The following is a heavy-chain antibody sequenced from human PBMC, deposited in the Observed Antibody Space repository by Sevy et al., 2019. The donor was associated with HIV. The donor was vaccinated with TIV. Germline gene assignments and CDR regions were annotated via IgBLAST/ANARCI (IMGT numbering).Heavy chain of an antibody. D-gene: IGHD3-10*01. CDR2: VYTSGDP. Sequence: SETLSLTCTVSGGSISSGRYYWSWIRQPAGKGLEWIGRVYTSGDPNYHSSLKSRLTMSLDTSKNQFSLKLSSVTAADTAVYYCARGFYDSGSYYWDFWGQGTLVTVSS. V-gene: IGHV4-61*02. CDR3: ARGFYDSGSYYWDF. J-gene: IGHJ4*02. CDR1: GGSISSGRYY.